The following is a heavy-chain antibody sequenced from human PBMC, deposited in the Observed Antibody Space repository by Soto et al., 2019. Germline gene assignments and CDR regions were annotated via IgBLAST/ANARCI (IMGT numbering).Heavy chain of an antibody. CDR2: VSAYNGNT. CDR3: ALRGVGYCSGGSCEKEYFQP. CDR1: GYTFTSYG. D-gene: IGHD2-15*01. J-gene: IGHJ1*01. V-gene: IGHV1-18*01. Sequence: QVPLVQSGAEVKKPGASVKVSCKASGYTFTSYGIIWVRQAPGQGLEWMGWVSAYNGNTNYAQKLQGRVTMTTDTSTSTAYMELRSLRSADTAVYYCALRGVGYCSGGSCEKEYFQPWGKGTLVTVSS.